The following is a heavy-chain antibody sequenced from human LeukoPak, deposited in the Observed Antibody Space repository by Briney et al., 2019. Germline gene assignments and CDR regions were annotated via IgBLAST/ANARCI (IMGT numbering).Heavy chain of an antibody. CDR1: GFTFSSYW. CDR2: IKQDGSEK. V-gene: IGHV3-7*01. Sequence: PGGSLRLSCAASGFTFSSYWMSWVRQAPGKGLDWVANIKQDGSEKYYVDSVKGRFTISRDNAKKSLYLQMNSLRAEDTAVYYCARGSGGDYFDYWGQGTLVTVSS. CDR3: ARGSGGDYFDY. D-gene: IGHD1-26*01. J-gene: IGHJ4*02.